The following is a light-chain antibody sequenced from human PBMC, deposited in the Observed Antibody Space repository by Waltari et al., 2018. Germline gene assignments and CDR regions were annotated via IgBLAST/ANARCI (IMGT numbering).Light chain of an antibody. V-gene: IGLV3-1*01. CDR2: EDN. Sequence: SYDLTQPPSVSVSPGQTATIPCSGNKLGDKYVCWYQQKQGQSPTLIIYEDNKRPSGIPERFSGSNSRHTATLTISGTQTMDEADYYCQTWDSNSVVIAAGTKLSVL. CDR1: KLGDKY. CDR3: QTWDSNSVV. J-gene: IGLJ3*02.